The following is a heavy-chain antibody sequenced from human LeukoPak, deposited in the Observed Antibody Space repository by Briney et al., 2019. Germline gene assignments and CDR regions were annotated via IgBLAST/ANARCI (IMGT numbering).Heavy chain of an antibody. Sequence: PSETLSLTCTVSGGSISSYYWSWIRQPPGKGLEWIGYIYYSGSTNYNPSLKSRVTISVDTSKNQFSLKLSSVTAADTAMYYCARVSVDNWFAPWGQGTLVTVSS. CDR3: ARVSVDNWFAP. J-gene: IGHJ5*02. CDR1: GGSISSYY. CDR2: IYYSGST. D-gene: IGHD3-3*01. V-gene: IGHV4-59*12.